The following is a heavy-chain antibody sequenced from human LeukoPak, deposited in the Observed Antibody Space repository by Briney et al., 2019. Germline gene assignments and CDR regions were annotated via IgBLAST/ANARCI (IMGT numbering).Heavy chain of an antibody. V-gene: IGHV4-31*03. D-gene: IGHD5-18*01. CDR3: ARERSYGYGQAVDY. J-gene: IGHJ4*02. Sequence: SETLSLTCTVSGGSISSGGYYWRWIRQHPGKGLEWIGYIYYSGSTYYNPSLKSRVTISVDTSKNQFSLKLSSVTAADTAVYYCARERSYGYGQAVDYWGQGTLVTVSS. CDR2: IYYSGST. CDR1: GGSISSGGYY.